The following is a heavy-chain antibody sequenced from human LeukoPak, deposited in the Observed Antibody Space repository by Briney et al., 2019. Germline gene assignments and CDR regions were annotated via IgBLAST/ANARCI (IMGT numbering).Heavy chain of an antibody. CDR2: IYYSGST. CDR1: GGSISSSSYY. D-gene: IGHD6-6*01. J-gene: IGHJ4*02. Sequence: PSETLSLTCTVSGGSISSSSYYWGWIRQPPGKGLEWIGSIYYSGSTYYNPSLKSRVTISVDTSKNQFSLKLSSVTAADTAVYYCARRVEYSSSPLDYWGQGTLVTVSS. V-gene: IGHV4-39*01. CDR3: ARRVEYSSSPLDY.